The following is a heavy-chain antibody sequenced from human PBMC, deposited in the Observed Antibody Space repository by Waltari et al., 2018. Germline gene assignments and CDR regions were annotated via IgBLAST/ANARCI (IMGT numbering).Heavy chain of an antibody. CDR3: ARDRGVSSGLDY. V-gene: IGHV3-48*03. J-gene: IGHJ4*02. CDR1: GFTFSSYE. D-gene: IGHD6-19*01. Sequence: EVQLVESGGGLVQPGGSLRLSCAASGFTFSSYEMNWVSQAPGKGLEWVSYSSSSGSTIYYADSVKGRFTISRDNAKNSLYLQMNSLRAEDTAVYYCARDRGVSSGLDYWGQGTLVTVSS. CDR2: SSSSGSTI.